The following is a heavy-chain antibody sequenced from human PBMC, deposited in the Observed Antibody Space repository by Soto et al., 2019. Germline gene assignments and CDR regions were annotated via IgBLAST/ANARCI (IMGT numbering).Heavy chain of an antibody. D-gene: IGHD4-17*01. CDR3: APAGDYDLLSFDH. J-gene: IGHJ4*02. CDR1: GFSLTTTSMG. Sequence: QLTLKESGPPLVRPAQTLILTCAFSGFSLTTTSMGVAWIRQPPGKALEWLALIYWDDDQRYSPSLKDRLTISKDTSRSLVVLTISNMNPEDTGTYFCAPAGDYDLLSFDHWGPGTLVTVSS. CDR2: IYWDDDQ. V-gene: IGHV2-5*02.